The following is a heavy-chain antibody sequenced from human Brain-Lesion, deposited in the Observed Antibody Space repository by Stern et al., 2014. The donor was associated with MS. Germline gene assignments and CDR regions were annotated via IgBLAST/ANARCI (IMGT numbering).Heavy chain of an antibody. J-gene: IGHJ4*02. CDR1: GYTFSSYD. Sequence: QVQLVQSGAEVKKPGASVKVSCKASGYTFSSYDITWVRQASGHGLEWMGWMNPYSGNTGYAQKFKARVPRTSAPSISTFYMELTSLTSDDTAVYFWAGAVRNQLLRKYWGQGTLVTVPS. V-gene: IGHV1-8*01. CDR3: AGAVRNQLLRKY. D-gene: IGHD2-2*01. CDR2: MNPYSGNT.